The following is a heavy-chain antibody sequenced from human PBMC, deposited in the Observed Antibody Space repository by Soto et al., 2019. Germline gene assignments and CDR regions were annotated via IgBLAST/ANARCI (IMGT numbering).Heavy chain of an antibody. CDR1: GGTFSSYI. V-gene: IGHV1-69*02. Sequence: QVQLVQSGAEVKKPGSAVKVSCKASGGTFSSYIISWERQAPGQGLEWMGRIIPILGIANYAQKFQGRVTITADKSTSTAYMELSSLRSEDTAVYYCARFPQTAIVGAAYFDYWGQGTLVTVSS. CDR2: IIPILGIA. J-gene: IGHJ4*02. CDR3: ARFPQTAIVGAAYFDY. D-gene: IGHD1-26*01.